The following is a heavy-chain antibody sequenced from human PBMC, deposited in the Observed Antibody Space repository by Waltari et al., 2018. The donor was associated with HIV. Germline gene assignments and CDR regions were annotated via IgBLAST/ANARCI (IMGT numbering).Heavy chain of an antibody. CDR1: GGSIRRSQW. D-gene: IGHD3-3*01. V-gene: IGHV4-4*02. CDR3: GARPPSSTIRFLDWPQ. Sequence: QVQLRESGPRLVKPSGTLSLTCSVSGGSIRRSQWWTWVRQSPRQGLEWIGEIYHTGITTYNPSLGGRVTMSVDKSNNLFSLKLTSLTDADTAAYFCGARPPSSTIRFLDWPQGGQGIHVTVSP. CDR2: IYHTGIT. J-gene: IGHJ4*02.